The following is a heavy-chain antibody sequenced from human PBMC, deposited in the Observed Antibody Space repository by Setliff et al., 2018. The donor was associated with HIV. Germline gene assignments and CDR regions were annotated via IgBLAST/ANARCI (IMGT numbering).Heavy chain of an antibody. J-gene: IGHJ5*02. Sequence: PGGSLRLSCAGSGFSFSSNWIHWVRQTAGKGLLWVSRISPDGSSTMYADSVKGRFTISRDNAKNTVYLQMNSLRAEDTGVYYCVRVVTFFSTGPHFDPWGQGTPVTVSS. D-gene: IGHD2-21*02. CDR1: GFSFSSNW. CDR2: ISPDGSST. CDR3: VRVVTFFSTGPHFDP. V-gene: IGHV3-74*03.